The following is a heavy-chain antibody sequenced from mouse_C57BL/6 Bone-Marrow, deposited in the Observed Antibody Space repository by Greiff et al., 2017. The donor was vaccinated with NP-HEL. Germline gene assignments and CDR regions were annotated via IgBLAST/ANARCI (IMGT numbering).Heavy chain of an antibody. V-gene: IGHV1-81*01. J-gene: IGHJ4*01. CDR1: GYTFTSYG. D-gene: IGHD1-1*01. Sequence: QVQLQQSGAELARPGASVKLSCKASGYTFTSYGISWVKQRTGQGLEWIGEISPRSGNTSYNEQFKGKATLTADKSASTAYMELRSLTAEDSAVYFCARWDYYGSSYAMDYWGQGTSVTVSS. CDR3: ARWDYYGSSYAMDY. CDR2: ISPRSGNT.